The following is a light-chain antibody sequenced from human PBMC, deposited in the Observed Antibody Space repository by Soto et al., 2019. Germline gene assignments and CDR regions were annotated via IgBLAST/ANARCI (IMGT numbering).Light chain of an antibody. CDR3: VLYLGSGIVE. Sequence: QAVVTQEPSFSVSPGGTVTLTCGLSSGSVSSSSYPSWYQQTPGQPPRTLIYNTNIRSSGVPDRFSGSILGNKAALTVTGAQADDECDYYCVLYLGSGIVEFGGGTKLTVL. J-gene: IGLJ3*02. V-gene: IGLV8-61*01. CDR2: NTN. CDR1: SGSVSSSSY.